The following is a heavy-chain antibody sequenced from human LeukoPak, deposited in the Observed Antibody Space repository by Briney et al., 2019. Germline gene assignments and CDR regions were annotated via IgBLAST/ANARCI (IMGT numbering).Heavy chain of an antibody. J-gene: IGHJ4*02. CDR2: IRSDGYHT. V-gene: IGHV3-30*02. Sequence: GGSLRLSCAASGFTFSSYSMNWVRQAPGKGLEWVAFIRSDGYHTYYADSVKGRFTITRDNYKNTVYLQMNSLRVEDMAVYYCAKPSGSGVDYWGRGTRVTVSS. CDR1: GFTFSSYS. CDR3: AKPSGSGVDY. D-gene: IGHD1-26*01.